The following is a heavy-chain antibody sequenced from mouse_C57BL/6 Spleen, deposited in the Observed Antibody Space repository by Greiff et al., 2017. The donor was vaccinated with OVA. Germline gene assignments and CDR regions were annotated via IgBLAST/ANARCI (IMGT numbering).Heavy chain of an antibody. CDR1: GFTFSDYY. V-gene: IGHV5-12*01. CDR3: ARHGVTTEDAMDD. D-gene: IGHD2-2*01. CDR2: ISTGGGST. J-gene: IGHJ4*01. Sequence: EVQVVESGGGLVKPGGSLKLSCAASGFTFSDYYMYWVRQTPEKRLEWVAYISTGGGSTYYPDTVKGRFTISSDKAYNPPYLQMSSLKSEDTAMYYCARHGVTTEDAMDDWGQGTSVTVSS.